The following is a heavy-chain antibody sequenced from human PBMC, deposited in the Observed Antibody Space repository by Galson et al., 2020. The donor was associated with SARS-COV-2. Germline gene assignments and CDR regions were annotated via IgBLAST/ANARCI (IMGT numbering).Heavy chain of an antibody. V-gene: IGHV3-11*01. CDR1: GYTFSDYH. Sequence: GEPLKISCAGSGYTFSDYHISWIRQAPAKGLEWVSYISESGRATYYADAVKGRFRMSRDNARNSVYLQMNSLRAEDTAVYYCARDSGHGVDALDFWGQGAMVTVSS. J-gene: IGHJ3*01. D-gene: IGHD5-12*01. CDR2: ISESGRAT. CDR3: ARDSGHGVDALDF.